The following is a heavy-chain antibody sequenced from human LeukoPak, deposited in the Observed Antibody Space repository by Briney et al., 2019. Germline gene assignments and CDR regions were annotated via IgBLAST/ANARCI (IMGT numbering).Heavy chain of an antibody. CDR3: ARVPGLYYFDY. J-gene: IGHJ4*02. Sequence: PSETLSLTCAVSGDSISSGYYWSWIRQPPGKGLEWIGSIYHSGSTYYNPSLKRRVTIPVDTSKNQFSLKLSSVTAADTAVYYCARVPGLYYFDYWGQGTLVTVSS. D-gene: IGHD3-16*01. V-gene: IGHV4-38-2*01. CDR2: IYHSGST. CDR1: GDSISSGYY.